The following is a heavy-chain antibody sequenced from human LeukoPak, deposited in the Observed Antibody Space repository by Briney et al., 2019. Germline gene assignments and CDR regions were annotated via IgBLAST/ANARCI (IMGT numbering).Heavy chain of an antibody. V-gene: IGHV3-23*01. CDR2: ISDSGGST. CDR1: GFTFSSYA. D-gene: IGHD3-16*02. Sequence: PGRSLRLSCAASGFTFSSYAMSWVRQAPGKGLEWVSAISDSGGSTYYADSVKGRFTISRDNSKNTLFLHMNSLRAEDTAVYYCAKGEKTRPFGGVIDYWGQGTLVTVSS. CDR3: AKGEKTRPFGGVIDY. J-gene: IGHJ4*02.